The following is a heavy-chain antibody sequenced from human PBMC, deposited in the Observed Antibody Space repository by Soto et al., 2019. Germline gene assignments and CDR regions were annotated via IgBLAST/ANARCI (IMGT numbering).Heavy chain of an antibody. Sequence: GASVKVSCKASGYTFTSYYMHWVRQAPGQGLEWMGWISGYNGDTKYAQKFQGRVMMTADTSTTTAYMELGSLNSDDTALYYCAREYCTATSCYGVDYWGQGTLVTVSS. J-gene: IGHJ4*02. CDR2: ISGYNGDT. V-gene: IGHV1-18*04. CDR1: GYTFTSYY. D-gene: IGHD2-2*01. CDR3: AREYCTATSCYGVDY.